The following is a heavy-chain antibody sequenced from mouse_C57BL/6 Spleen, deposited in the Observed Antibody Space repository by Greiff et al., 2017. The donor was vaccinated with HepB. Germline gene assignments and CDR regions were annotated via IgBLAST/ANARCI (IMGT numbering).Heavy chain of an antibody. CDR1: GFTFSDYG. CDR3: ARDYYGSRFAY. V-gene: IGHV5-17*01. J-gene: IGHJ3*01. Sequence: EVKLVESGGGLVKPGGSLKLSCAASGFTFSDYGMHWVRQAPEKGLEWVAYISSGSSTIYYADTGKGRFTISRDNAKNTLFLQMTSLRSEDTAMYYCARDYYGSRFAYWGQGTLVTVSA. CDR2: ISSGSSTI. D-gene: IGHD1-1*01.